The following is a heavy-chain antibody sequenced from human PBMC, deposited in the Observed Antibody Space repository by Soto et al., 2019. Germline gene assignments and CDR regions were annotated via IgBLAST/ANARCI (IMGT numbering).Heavy chain of an antibody. D-gene: IGHD3-22*01. V-gene: IGHV3-7*02. CDR1: GFTFSSYW. J-gene: IGHJ5*02. CDR3: ARNGYDTSNHHFAP. CDR2: IQQDGSQK. Sequence: RLSCAASGFTFSSYWMSWVRQAPGKGLEWVANIQQDGSQKWYVDSVKGRFTISRDNAKNSLYLQMDSLRAEDTAVYYCARNGYDTSNHHFAPWRQGNLVTVSS.